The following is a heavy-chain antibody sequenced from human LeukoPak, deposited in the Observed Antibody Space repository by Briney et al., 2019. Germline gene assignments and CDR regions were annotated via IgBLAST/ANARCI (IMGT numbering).Heavy chain of an antibody. CDR2: ISGGST. V-gene: IGHV3-38-3*01. J-gene: IGHJ5*01. CDR3: AKGYRNHLLILLDS. CDR1: GFTVSSNE. Sequence: GGSLRLSCAASGFTVSSNEMSWVRQAPGKGLEWVSSISGGSTYYADSRKGRFTISRDNSKNTLHLQMNSLRAEDTAVYYCAKGYRNHLLILLDSWGQGTLVTVSS. D-gene: IGHD3-16*01.